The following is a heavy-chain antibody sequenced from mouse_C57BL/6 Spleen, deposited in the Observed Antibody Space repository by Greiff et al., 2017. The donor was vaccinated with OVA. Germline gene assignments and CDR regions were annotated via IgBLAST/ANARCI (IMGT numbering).Heavy chain of an antibody. CDR2: ILPGSGST. CDR3: ARKIYYDYDGPFDY. CDR1: GYTFTGYW. D-gene: IGHD2-4*01. Sequence: VQLHQSGAELMKPGASVKLSCKATGYTFTGYWIEWVKQRPGHGLEWIGEILPGSGSTNYNEKFKGKVTFTADTSSNNAYMQISSLTTENSAIYYCARKIYYDYDGPFDYWGQGTTLTVSS. J-gene: IGHJ2*01. V-gene: IGHV1-9*01.